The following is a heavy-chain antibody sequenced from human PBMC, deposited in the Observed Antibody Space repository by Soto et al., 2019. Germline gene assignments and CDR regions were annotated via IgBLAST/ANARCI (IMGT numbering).Heavy chain of an antibody. J-gene: IGHJ3*02. CDR2: FDPEDGET. CDR1: GYTLTELS. CDR3: AKLTGGIAVAGTSLAFDI. V-gene: IGHV1-24*01. Sequence: ASVKVSCKVSGYTLTELSMHWVRQAPGKGLEWMGGFDPEDGETIYAQKFQGRVTMTEDTSTDTAYMELSSLRSEDTAVYYCAKLTGGIAVAGTSLAFDIWGQGTMVTV. D-gene: IGHD6-19*01.